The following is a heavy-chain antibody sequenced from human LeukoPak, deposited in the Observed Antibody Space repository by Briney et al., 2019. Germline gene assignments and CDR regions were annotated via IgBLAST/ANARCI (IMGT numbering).Heavy chain of an antibody. J-gene: IGHJ4*02. CDR3: AKSDLRTGWRYDY. Sequence: PGGSLRLSCVGSGFTFNTYGMTWVRQSPGKGLEWVSTISASGDSRHHADSVKGRFAISRDNSRNTLYLQMDSLRAEDTAIYYCAKSDLRTGWRYDYWGQGTLVTVSS. CDR2: ISASGDSR. CDR1: GFTFNTYG. V-gene: IGHV3-23*01. D-gene: IGHD5/OR15-5a*01.